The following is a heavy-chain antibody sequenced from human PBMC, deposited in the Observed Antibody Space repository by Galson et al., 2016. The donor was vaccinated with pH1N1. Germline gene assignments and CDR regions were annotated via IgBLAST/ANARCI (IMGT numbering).Heavy chain of an antibody. CDR1: GYLITGCCY. CDR2: IHHSGST. V-gene: IGHV4-38-2*01. D-gene: IGHD1-1*01. J-gene: IGHJ6*02. Sequence: ETLSLTCGVSGYLITGCCYWGWIRQPPGKGLEWIGAIHHSGSTYRSPPLKSRLTISIDTSRRHFSLNLSSVAAADTAVYYCASLAASSTLDYHYGIDAWGQGTTVIVSS. CDR3: ASLAASSTLDYHYGIDA.